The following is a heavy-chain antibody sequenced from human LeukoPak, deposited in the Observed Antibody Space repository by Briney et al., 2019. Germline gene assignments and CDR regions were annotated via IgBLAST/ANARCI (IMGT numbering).Heavy chain of an antibody. Sequence: ASVKVSCKASGYTFTTYDINWVRQATGQGLEWMGWMNPNNGKTGYAQKFQGRVTITRNTSINTAYVDLSSLRSEDTAIYYCARGGLTAGIDWFDPWGQGTLVTVSS. J-gene: IGHJ5*02. CDR3: ARGGLTAGIDWFDP. D-gene: IGHD1-14*01. CDR2: MNPNNGKT. V-gene: IGHV1-8*01. CDR1: GYTFTTYD.